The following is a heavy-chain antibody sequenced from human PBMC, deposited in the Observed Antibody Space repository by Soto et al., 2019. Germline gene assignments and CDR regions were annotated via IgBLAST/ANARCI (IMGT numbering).Heavy chain of an antibody. V-gene: IGHV4-30-4*01. CDR1: GDTVNNGDYF. J-gene: IGHJ5*02. CDR3: ARGEVVDVVAAFKRELDP. D-gene: IGHD5-12*01. CDR2: IYFTGST. Sequence: SETLSLTCTVSGDTVNNGDYFWSWIRQSPGKGLEWLGYIYFTGSTYYSPSLKSRLHISMDKSKNHFSLEMTSVTVADTAVYFCARGEVVDVVAAFKRELDPCGPGLLVTVYS.